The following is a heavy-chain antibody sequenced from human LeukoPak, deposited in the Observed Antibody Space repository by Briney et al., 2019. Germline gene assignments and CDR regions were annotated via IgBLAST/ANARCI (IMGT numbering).Heavy chain of an antibody. V-gene: IGHV4-4*07. D-gene: IGHD3-10*01. CDR3: ARDLGPVRSGWFDP. Sequence: SETLSLTCTVSGASISSYYWSWIRQPAGKGLEWIGHIYTSGSTNYNPSLKSRVTMSVDTSKNHFSLKLSSVTAADTAVYFCARDLGPVRSGWFDPWGQGTLVTLSS. CDR1: GASISSYY. CDR2: IYTSGST. J-gene: IGHJ5*02.